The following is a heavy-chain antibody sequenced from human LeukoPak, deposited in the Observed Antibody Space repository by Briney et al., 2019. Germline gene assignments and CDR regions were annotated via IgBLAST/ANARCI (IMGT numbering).Heavy chain of an antibody. V-gene: IGHV1-18*01. CDR3: ASHAAQGDYFDY. CDR1: GYTFTSYG. J-gene: IGHJ4*02. D-gene: IGHD2-15*01. CDR2: ISAYNGNT. Sequence: SVKVSCKASGYTFTSYGISWVRQAPGQGLEWMGWISAYNGNTNYAQKLQGRVTMTTDTSTSTAYMELRSLRSDDTAVYYCASHAAQGDYFDYWGQGTLVTVSS.